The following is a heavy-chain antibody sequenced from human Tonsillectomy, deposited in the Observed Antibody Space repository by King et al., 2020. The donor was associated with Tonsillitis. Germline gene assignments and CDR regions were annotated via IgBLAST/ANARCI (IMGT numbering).Heavy chain of an antibody. D-gene: IGHD2-21*02. V-gene: IGHV4-59*08. CDR3: ARRVDYCGGDCYYFDY. Sequence: VQLQESGPGLVKPSETLSLTCTVSGGSISSYYWSWIRQPPGKGLEWIGYIYYSGSTNYNPSLKSRVTISVDTSKNQFSLKLSSVTAADTAVYYCARRVDYCGGDCYYFDYWGQGTLVTVSS. J-gene: IGHJ4*02. CDR2: IYYSGST. CDR1: GGSISSYY.